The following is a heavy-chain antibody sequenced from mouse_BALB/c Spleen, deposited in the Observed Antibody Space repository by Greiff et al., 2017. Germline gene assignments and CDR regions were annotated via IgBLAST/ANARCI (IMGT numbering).Heavy chain of an antibody. V-gene: IGHV3-8*02. CDR1: GDSITSGY. Sequence: EVQVVESGPSLVKPSQTLSLTCSVTGDSITSGYWNWIRKFPGNKLEYMGYISYSGSTYYNPSLKSRISITRDTSKNQYYLQLNSVTTEDTATYYCESSPYYGNYFYAMDYWGQGTSVTVSS. D-gene: IGHD2-1*01. CDR3: ESSPYYGNYFYAMDY. J-gene: IGHJ4*01. CDR2: ISYSGST.